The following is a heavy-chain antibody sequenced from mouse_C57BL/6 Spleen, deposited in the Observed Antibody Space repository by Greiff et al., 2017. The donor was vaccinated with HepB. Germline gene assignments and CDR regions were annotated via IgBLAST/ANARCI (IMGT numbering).Heavy chain of an antibody. CDR1: GYTFTSYW. Sequence: VQLQESGAELVKPGASVKLSCKASGYTFTSYWMQWVKQRPGQGLEWIGEIDPSDGYTNYNQKFKGKATLTVDTSSSTAYMQLSSLTSEDSAVYCCARRQLRLRGDYWGQGTTLTVSS. CDR2: IDPSDGYT. CDR3: ARRQLRLRGDY. D-gene: IGHD3-2*02. J-gene: IGHJ2*01. V-gene: IGHV1-50*01.